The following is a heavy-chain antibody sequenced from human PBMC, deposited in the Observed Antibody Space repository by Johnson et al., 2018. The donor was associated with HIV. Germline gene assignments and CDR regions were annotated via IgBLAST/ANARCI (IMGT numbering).Heavy chain of an antibody. V-gene: IGHV3-30*03. J-gene: IGHJ3*02. CDR3: ARRSSLDI. CDR1: EFTFSNYA. Sequence: QVQLVESGGGVVQPGRSLRLSCAASEFTFSNYAMHWVRQAPGKGLEWVAVISYDGSNKYYADSVKGRFTISRDNSKNSLYLQMNSLRAEDTAVYYCARRSSLDIWGQGTMVTVSS. CDR2: ISYDGSNK.